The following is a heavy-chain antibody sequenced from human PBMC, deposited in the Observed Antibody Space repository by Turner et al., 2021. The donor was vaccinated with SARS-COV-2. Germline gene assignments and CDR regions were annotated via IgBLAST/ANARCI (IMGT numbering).Heavy chain of an antibody. CDR1: GGSFSGYY. CDR2: IYHSGST. J-gene: IGHJ5*02. Sequence: QVQLQQWGAGLLKPSGPLSLTCGVYGGSFSGYYWSWIRQPPGKGLEWIGEIYHSGSTNYNPSLKSRVTISVDTSKNQFSLKLSSVTAADTAVYYCARSWGGILTGYSFDPWGQGTLVTVSS. D-gene: IGHD3-9*01. CDR3: ARSWGGILTGYSFDP. V-gene: IGHV4-34*01.